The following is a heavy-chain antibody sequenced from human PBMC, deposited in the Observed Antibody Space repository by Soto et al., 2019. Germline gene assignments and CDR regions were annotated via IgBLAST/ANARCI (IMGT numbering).Heavy chain of an antibody. D-gene: IGHD6-13*01. V-gene: IGHV4-59*01. CDR2: IYYSGST. CDR1: GVSISSYY. J-gene: IGHJ4*02. Sequence: LSLPCTVSGVSISSYYWSWIRQPPWKGLEWIGYIYYSGSTNYNPSLKSRVTISVDTSKNQFSLKLSSVTAADTAVYYCARGVYSSSWYGSTRYFDYWGQGTLVTVSS. CDR3: ARGVYSSSWYGSTRYFDY.